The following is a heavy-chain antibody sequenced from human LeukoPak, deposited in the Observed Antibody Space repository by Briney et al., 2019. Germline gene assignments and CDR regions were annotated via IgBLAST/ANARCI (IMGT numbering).Heavy chain of an antibody. CDR3: ATLAGTIPY. CDR2: ISSNGGST. V-gene: IGHV3-64*02. Sequence: GGSLRLSCAASGFTFSTYAMHWVRQAPEKGLEYVSAISSNGGSTYYADSVKGRFTNSRDNSKNTLYLQMDSLRAEDMAVYYCATLAGTIPYWGQGTLVTVSS. CDR1: GFTFSTYA. D-gene: IGHD1-7*01. J-gene: IGHJ4*02.